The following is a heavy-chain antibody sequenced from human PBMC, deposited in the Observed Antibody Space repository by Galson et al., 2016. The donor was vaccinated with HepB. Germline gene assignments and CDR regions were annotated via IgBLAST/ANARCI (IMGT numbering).Heavy chain of an antibody. V-gene: IGHV1-3*01. CDR2: INAGNGNR. CDR3: ARDRHMVRGVINSRFDY. D-gene: IGHD3-10*01. J-gene: IGHJ4*02. Sequence: SVKVSCKASGYTFPSYGIQWVRQAPGQRHEWMGWINAGNGNRKCSQKFQGRVTITRDTSASTVYMELSSLRSEDTAVYYCARDRHMVRGVINSRFDYWGQGTLVTVSS. CDR1: GYTFPSYG.